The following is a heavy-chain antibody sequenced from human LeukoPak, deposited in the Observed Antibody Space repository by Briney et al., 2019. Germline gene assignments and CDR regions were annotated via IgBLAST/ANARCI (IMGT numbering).Heavy chain of an antibody. CDR3: ARVGENLVGGGPNAFDI. D-gene: IGHD1-26*01. Sequence: ASVKVSCKASGGTFSSYAISWVRQAPGQGLEWMGRIIPILGIANYAQKFQGRVTITADKSTSTAYMELSSLRSEDTGVYYCARVGENLVGGGPNAFDIWGQGTMVTVSS. J-gene: IGHJ3*02. V-gene: IGHV1-69*04. CDR1: GGTFSSYA. CDR2: IIPILGIA.